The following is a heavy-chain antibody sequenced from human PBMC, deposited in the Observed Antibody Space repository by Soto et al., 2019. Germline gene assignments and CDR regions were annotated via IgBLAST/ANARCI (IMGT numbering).Heavy chain of an antibody. V-gene: IGHV5-10-1*01. J-gene: IGHJ6*02. CDR1: GYSFTSYW. CDR3: ASLSYYSHFWAPTLHYYGMDV. Sequence: GESLKISCKCSGYSFTSYWISWVRQMPGKGLGWMGRIDPSDSYTTYSPSFQGHVTISADKSISTAYLQWSSLKASDTAMYYCASLSYYSHFWAPTLHYYGMDVWGQGTTVTVSS. D-gene: IGHD3-3*02. CDR2: IDPSDSYT.